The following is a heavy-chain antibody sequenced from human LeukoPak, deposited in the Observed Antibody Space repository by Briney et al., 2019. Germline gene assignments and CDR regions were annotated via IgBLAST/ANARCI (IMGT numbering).Heavy chain of an antibody. J-gene: IGHJ4*02. CDR3: ARVPNPRNTYGYNDK. D-gene: IGHD5-18*01. CDR1: GYAFSDHG. Sequence: ASVKVSCTASGYAFSDHGVNWVRQAPGQGLEWMGWISGYNGHTSYAQKFQGRVMVTTDRSTNTAYLELRSPRSDDTAVYYCARVPNPRNTYGYNDKWGQGTLVTVSS. CDR2: ISGYNGHT. V-gene: IGHV1-18*04.